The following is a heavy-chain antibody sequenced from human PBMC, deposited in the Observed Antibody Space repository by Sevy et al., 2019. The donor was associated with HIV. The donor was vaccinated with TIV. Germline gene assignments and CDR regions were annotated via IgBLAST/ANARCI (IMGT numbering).Heavy chain of an antibody. CDR3: ARSVVVVVAATFDYYYYYMDV. Sequence: GESLKISCKGSGYSFTSYWISWVRQMPGKGLEWMGRIDPSDSYTNYSPSFQGYVPISADKSISTAYLQWSSLKASDTAMYYCARSVVVVVAATFDYYYYYMDVWGKGTTVTVSS. D-gene: IGHD2-15*01. J-gene: IGHJ6*03. CDR2: IDPSDSYT. CDR1: GYSFTSYW. V-gene: IGHV5-10-1*01.